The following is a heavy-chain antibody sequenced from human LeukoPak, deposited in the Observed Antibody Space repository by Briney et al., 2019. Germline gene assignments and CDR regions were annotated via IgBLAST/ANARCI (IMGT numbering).Heavy chain of an antibody. J-gene: IGHJ5*02. V-gene: IGHV4-39*07. CDR2: IYYSGST. D-gene: IGHD3-3*01. CDR1: GGSITTTNYY. Sequence: PSETLSLTCTASGGSITTTNYYWGWMRQSPGKGLEWIGSIYYSGSTYYNPSLKSRVTITVDTSKNHSSLRLSSVTAADTAVYYCARDFWSDHSWFDPWGEGTLVTVSS. CDR3: ARDFWSDHSWFDP.